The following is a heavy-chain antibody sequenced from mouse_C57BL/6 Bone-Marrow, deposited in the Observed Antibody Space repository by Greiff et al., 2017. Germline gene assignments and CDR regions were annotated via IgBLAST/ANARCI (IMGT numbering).Heavy chain of an antibody. CDR2: IYPRSGNT. CDR1: GYTFTSYG. Sequence: QVQLQQSGAELARPGASVKLSCKASGYTFTSYGISWVKQRTGQGLEWIGEIYPRSGNTYYNEKFKGKATLTADKSSSTAYMELRSPTSEDSAVYFCARGGSSLYYYAMDYWGQGTSVTVSS. J-gene: IGHJ4*01. CDR3: ARGGSSLYYYAMDY. D-gene: IGHD1-1*01. V-gene: IGHV1-81*01.